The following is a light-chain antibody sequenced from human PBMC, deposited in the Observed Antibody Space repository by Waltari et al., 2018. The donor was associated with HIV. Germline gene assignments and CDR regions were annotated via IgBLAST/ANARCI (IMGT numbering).Light chain of an antibody. CDR2: RNN. CDR3: ATWDDSLIWV. CDR1: NSNIGTTS. J-gene: IGLJ3*02. Sequence: QPVLTQPPSASGTPGHGVTISCSGTNSNIGTTSVYWYQRLPGMAPKLLIYRNNRRPSGIPDRSSGSRSGTSASLAISGLRSEDEADYYCATWDDSLIWVFGGGTKLTVL. V-gene: IGLV1-47*01.